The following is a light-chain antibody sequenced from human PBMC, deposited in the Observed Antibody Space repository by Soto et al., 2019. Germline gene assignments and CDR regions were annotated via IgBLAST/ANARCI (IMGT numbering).Light chain of an antibody. CDR2: GNS. CDR3: QSYDSSLSAVV. V-gene: IGLV1-40*01. Sequence: QAVVTQPPSVSGAPGQRVTISCTGSSYNIGAGYDVHWYQQLPGTAPKLLIYGNSNRPSGVPDRFSGSKSGTSASLAITGLHAEDEADYYCQSYDSSLSAVVFGGGTKLTVL. CDR1: SYNIGAGYD. J-gene: IGLJ2*01.